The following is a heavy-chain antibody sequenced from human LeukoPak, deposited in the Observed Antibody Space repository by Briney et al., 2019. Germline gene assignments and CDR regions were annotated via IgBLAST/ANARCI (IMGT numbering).Heavy chain of an antibody. J-gene: IGHJ6*03. CDR1: GYTFTSHG. D-gene: IGHD2-8*01. V-gene: IGHV1-18*01. Sequence: ASVKVSCKSSGYTFTSHGFNWVRQAPGQGLEWMGWISPLNYKTKFAQKLQGRVTMTTDTSTSTAYMELRSLRSDDTAVYYCARDFVLMVYAIPDYYYYYYMDVWGKGTTVTVSS. CDR2: ISPLNYKT. CDR3: ARDFVLMVYAIPDYYYYYYMDV.